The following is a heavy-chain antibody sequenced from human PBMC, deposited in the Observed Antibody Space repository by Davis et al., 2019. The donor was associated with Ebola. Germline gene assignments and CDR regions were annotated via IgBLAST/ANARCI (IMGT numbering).Heavy chain of an antibody. CDR1: GYTFSSYG. Sequence: AASVKVSCKASGYTFSSYGVTWVRQAPGQGLEWMGWISADNGNTNYAQKFQGRVTMTTDTSTSPAYMELTSLRSDDTAVYYCARMRNYYETNGFNWYFDLWGRGTLVTVSS. J-gene: IGHJ2*01. D-gene: IGHD3-22*01. V-gene: IGHV1-18*01. CDR2: ISADNGNT. CDR3: ARMRNYYETNGFNWYFDL.